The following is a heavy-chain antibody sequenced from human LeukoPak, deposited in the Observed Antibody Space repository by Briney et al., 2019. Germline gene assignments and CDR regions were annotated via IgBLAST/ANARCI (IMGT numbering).Heavy chain of an antibody. CDR1: GGSMSSTKW. J-gene: IGHJ4*02. D-gene: IGHD1-14*01. CDR2: IYHSGST. Sequence: SGTLSLTCAVSGGSMSSTKWWSWVRQPPGKGLEWIGEIYHSGSTNYNPSLKSRITISVDKSKNQVSLNLSSVTAADTAVYYCATSMVMNHYCFDYWAQGTLVTVSS. CDR3: ATSMVMNHYCFDY. V-gene: IGHV4-4*02.